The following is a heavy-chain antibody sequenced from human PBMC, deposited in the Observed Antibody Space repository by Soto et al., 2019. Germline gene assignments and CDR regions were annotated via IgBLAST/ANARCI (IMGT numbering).Heavy chain of an antibody. D-gene: IGHD3-16*01. Sequence: QVQLVESGGGVVQPGTSLRLSCAASGFTFSRYGMHWVRQAPGKGLEWVTVISNDGIGKYYADFVEGRFTISSDNSKNTLYLPKNSMRPEDTAGYYCAKSSNNHWGRDDCWGQGTMVTVTS. CDR3: AKSSNNHWGRDDC. J-gene: IGHJ4*02. CDR2: ISNDGIGK. CDR1: GFTFSRYG. V-gene: IGHV3-30*18.